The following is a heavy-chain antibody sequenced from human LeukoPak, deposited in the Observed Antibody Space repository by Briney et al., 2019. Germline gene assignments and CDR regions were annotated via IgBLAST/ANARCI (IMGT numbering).Heavy chain of an antibody. J-gene: IGHJ5*02. D-gene: IGHD4-23*01. Sequence: ASVKVSCKASGGTFSSYAISWVRQAPGQGLEWMGGIIPIFGTANYAQKFQGRVTITADESTSTAYMELSSLRSEDTAVYYCARLVDGGVTLGWFDPWGQGTLVTVSS. CDR2: IIPIFGTA. V-gene: IGHV1-69*13. CDR1: GGTFSSYA. CDR3: ARLVDGGVTLGWFDP.